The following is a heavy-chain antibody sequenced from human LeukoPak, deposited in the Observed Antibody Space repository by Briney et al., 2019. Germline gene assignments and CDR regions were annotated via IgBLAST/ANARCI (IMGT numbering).Heavy chain of an antibody. CDR2: INPNSGGT. Sequence: GASVKVSCKASGYTFTGYYMHWVRQAPGHGLEWMGWINPNSGGTNYARKFQGRVTMTRDTSISTAYMELSRLRSDDTAVYYCARDSSSWYAEYFQHWGQGTLVTVSS. CDR3: ARDSSSWYAEYFQH. D-gene: IGHD6-13*01. J-gene: IGHJ1*01. V-gene: IGHV1-2*02. CDR1: GYTFTGYY.